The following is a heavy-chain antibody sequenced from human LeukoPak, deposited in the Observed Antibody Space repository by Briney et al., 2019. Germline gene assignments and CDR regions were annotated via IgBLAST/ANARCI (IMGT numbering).Heavy chain of an antibody. Sequence: SETLSLTCTVSGGSISSGSYYWSWIRQPAGKGLEWIGRIYTSGSTNYNPSLKSRVTISVDTSKNQFSLKLSSVTAADTAVYYCARANRDEDDYGGNYYYYYMDVWGKGTTVTVSS. CDR1: GGSISSGSYY. CDR3: ARANRDEDDYGGNYYYYYMDV. CDR2: IYTSGST. D-gene: IGHD4-23*01. J-gene: IGHJ6*03. V-gene: IGHV4-61*02.